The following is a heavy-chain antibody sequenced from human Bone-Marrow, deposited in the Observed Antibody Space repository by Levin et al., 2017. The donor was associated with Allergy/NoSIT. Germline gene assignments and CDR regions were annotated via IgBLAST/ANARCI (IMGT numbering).Heavy chain of an antibody. D-gene: IGHD2/OR15-2a*01. Sequence: GGSLRLSCIVSGFTFSDYSIYWVRQAPGKGLEWISSISSDSSDLYYADSVKGRFTISRDNAKNSLNLQVSSLKAEDTAVYHCVRGIIGDVRVAHKEAFDVWGQGTMVTVSS. V-gene: IGHV3-21*01. CDR2: ISSDSSDL. J-gene: IGHJ3*01. CDR3: VRGIIGDVRVAHKEAFDV. CDR1: GFTFSDYS.